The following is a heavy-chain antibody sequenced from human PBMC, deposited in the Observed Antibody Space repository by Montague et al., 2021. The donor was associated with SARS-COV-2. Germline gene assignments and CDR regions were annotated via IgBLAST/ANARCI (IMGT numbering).Heavy chain of an antibody. Sequence: WLARIDWDDDKYYSTSLKTRPTISKDTSKNQVVLTMTNIDPVDTATYYCSRIRYGILNGYQNLIDYWGQGTLVTVSS. J-gene: IGHJ4*02. D-gene: IGHD3-9*01. V-gene: IGHV2-70*11. CDR3: SRIRYGILNGYQNLIDY. CDR2: IDWDDDK.